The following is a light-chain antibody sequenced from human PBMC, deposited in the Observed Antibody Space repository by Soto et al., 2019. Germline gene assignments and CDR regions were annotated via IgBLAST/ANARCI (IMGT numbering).Light chain of an antibody. CDR1: QSVSNSY. CDR3: QQYGNSPYT. J-gene: IGKJ2*01. V-gene: IGKV3-20*01. CDR2: GSS. Sequence: IVLTQSPGTLSLSPGERATLSCRASQSVSNSYLAWFQQKPGQAPRLLIYGSSSRATGIPDRFSGSGSGTDFTLTIIRLEPEDFAVYYCQQYGNSPYTFGKGTKLEIK.